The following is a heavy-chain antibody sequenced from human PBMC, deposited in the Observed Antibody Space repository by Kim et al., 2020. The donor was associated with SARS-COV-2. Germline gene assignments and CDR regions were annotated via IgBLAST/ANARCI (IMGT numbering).Heavy chain of an antibody. V-gene: IGHV3-23*03. CDR1: GFTFSSYA. CDR2: IYSGGSNT. CDR3: AKARGDCGGDCYYYFDY. J-gene: IGHJ4*02. Sequence: GGSLRLSCAASGFTFSSYAMSWVRQAPGKGLEWVSVIYSGGSNTYYADSVKGRFTISRDNSKNTLYLQMNSLRAEDTAVYYCAKARGDCGGDCYYYFDYWGQGTLVTVSS. D-gene: IGHD2-21*02.